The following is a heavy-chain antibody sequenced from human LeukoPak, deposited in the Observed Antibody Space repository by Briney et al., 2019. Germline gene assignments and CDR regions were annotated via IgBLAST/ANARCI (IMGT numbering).Heavy chain of an antibody. CDR1: GFAFSSYA. CDR2: ISGSGGST. D-gene: IGHD6-19*01. Sequence: GGSLRLSCAASGFAFSSYAMSWVRQAPGKGLEWVSAISGSGGSTYYADSVKGRFTISRDNSKNTLYLQMISLRAEDTAVYYCAKPSGYSSGWGFYGYWGQGTLVTVSS. CDR3: AKPSGYSSGWGFYGY. V-gene: IGHV3-23*01. J-gene: IGHJ4*02.